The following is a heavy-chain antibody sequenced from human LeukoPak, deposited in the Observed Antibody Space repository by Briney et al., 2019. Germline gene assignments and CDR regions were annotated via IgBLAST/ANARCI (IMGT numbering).Heavy chain of an antibody. CDR1: GFTFSSYA. CDR2: IKKDGSEK. J-gene: IGHJ5*02. V-gene: IGHV3-7*03. D-gene: IGHD6-13*01. CDR3: ARSPSAAGTGGWFDP. Sequence: GGSLRLSCAASGFTFSSYAMSWVRQAPGKGLEWVANIKKDGSEKYYVDSVKGRFTISRDNAKNSLYLQMNSLRAEDTALYYCARSPSAAGTGGWFDPWGQGTLVTVSS.